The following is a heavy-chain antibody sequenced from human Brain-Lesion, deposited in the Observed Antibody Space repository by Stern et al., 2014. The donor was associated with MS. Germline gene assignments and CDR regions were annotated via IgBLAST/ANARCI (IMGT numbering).Heavy chain of an antibody. CDR1: GGSISSGGYY. CDR3: ARGRVVPGFQYYATDV. J-gene: IGHJ6*02. V-gene: IGHV4-61*02. CDR2: IFNSGST. D-gene: IGHD2-2*01. Sequence: QVQLGQSGPGLVKPSQTLSLSCTVSGGSISSGGYYWSWIRPPAGKGLEWIGRIFNSGSTSYNPPLKSRVTISIDTSKNQFSLRLTSMTAADTAVYYCARGRVVPGFQYYATDVWGQGTTVIVSS.